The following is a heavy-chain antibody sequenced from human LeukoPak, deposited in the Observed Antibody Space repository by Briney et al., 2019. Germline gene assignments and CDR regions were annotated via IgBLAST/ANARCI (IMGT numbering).Heavy chain of an antibody. D-gene: IGHD5-18*01. V-gene: IGHV3-11*04. CDR1: GFTFSDYY. J-gene: IGHJ4*02. CDR3: GRDTAMVTFDY. CDR2: ISSSGSTI. Sequence: GGSLRLSCAASGFTFSDYYRSWIRQAPGKGLEWVSYISSSGSTIYYADSVKGRFTISRDNAKNSLYLQMNSLRAEDTAVYYCGRDTAMVTFDYWGQGTLVTVSS.